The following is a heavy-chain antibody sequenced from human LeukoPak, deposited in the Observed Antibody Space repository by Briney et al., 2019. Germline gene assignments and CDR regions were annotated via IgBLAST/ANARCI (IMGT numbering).Heavy chain of an antibody. V-gene: IGHV1-69*05. CDR2: IIPIFGTA. Sequence: SVKVSCKASGGTFSSYAISWVRQAPGQGLEWMGGIIPIFGTANYAQKFQGRVTITTDESTSTAYMEPSSLRSEDTAVYYCARAEHYYDSSGYCLDYWGQGTLVTVSS. J-gene: IGHJ4*02. D-gene: IGHD3-22*01. CDR1: GGTFSSYA. CDR3: ARAEHYYDSSGYCLDY.